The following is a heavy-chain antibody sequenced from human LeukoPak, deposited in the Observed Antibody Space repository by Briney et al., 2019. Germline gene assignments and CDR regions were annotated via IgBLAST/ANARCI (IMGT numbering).Heavy chain of an antibody. CDR2: IIPIFGTA. Sequence: SVKVSCKAAGGTFSSYAISWVRQAPGQGLEWMGRIIPIFGTANYAQKFQGRVTITTDESTSTAYMELSSLRSEDTAVYYCARDRHIVVVSSPHWFDPWGQGTLVTVSS. D-gene: IGHD2-21*01. V-gene: IGHV1-69*05. CDR3: ARDRHIVVVSSPHWFDP. CDR1: GGTFSSYA. J-gene: IGHJ5*02.